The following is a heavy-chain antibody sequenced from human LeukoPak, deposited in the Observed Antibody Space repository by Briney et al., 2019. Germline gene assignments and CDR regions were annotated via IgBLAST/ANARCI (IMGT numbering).Heavy chain of an antibody. CDR1: GFTFSSYS. CDR3: VKGTGGNGGRFDY. D-gene: IGHD2-8*02. J-gene: IGHJ4*02. Sequence: GGSLRLSCAASGFTFSSYSMTWVRQAPGKGLEWVSYITSSSSTIYYADSVKGRFTISRDNAKNSLYLQMNSLRAEDTAVYYCVKGTGGNGGRFDYWGQGTLVTVSS. CDR2: ITSSSSTI. V-gene: IGHV3-48*01.